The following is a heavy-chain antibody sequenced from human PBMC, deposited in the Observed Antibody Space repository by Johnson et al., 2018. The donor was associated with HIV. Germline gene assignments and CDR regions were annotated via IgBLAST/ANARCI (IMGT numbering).Heavy chain of an antibody. D-gene: IGHD7-27*01. J-gene: IGHJ3*02. V-gene: IGHV3-30-3*01. Sequence: QVQLEESGGGLVQPGGSLRLSCAASGFTFSSYAMHWVRQAPGKGLEWVAVISYDGSNKYYADSVKGRFTISRDNSKNTLYLQMNSLRAEDTAVYYCAKDLGTGDDAFDIWGQGTMVTVSS. CDR3: AKDLGTGDDAFDI. CDR1: GFTFSSYA. CDR2: ISYDGSNK.